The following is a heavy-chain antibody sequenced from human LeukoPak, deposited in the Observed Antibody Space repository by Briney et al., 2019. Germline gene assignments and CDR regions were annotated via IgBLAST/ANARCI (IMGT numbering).Heavy chain of an antibody. D-gene: IGHD5-18*01. V-gene: IGHV4-38-2*02. CDR2: INHSGST. CDR1: GYSISSDYY. Sequence: SETLSLTCTVSGYSISSDYYWSWIRQPPGKGLEWIGEINHSGSTNYNPSLKSRVTISVDTSKNQFSLKLSSVTAADTAVYYCARGSGYSYGSPPTDYWGQGTLVTVSS. J-gene: IGHJ4*02. CDR3: ARGSGYSYGSPPTDY.